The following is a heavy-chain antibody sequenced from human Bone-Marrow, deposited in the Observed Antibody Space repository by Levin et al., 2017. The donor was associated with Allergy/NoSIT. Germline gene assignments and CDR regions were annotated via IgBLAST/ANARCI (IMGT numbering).Heavy chain of an antibody. CDR3: AREGWYYDSSGYYWFDY. J-gene: IGHJ4*02. Sequence: GGSLRLSCAASGFTFSSYEMNWVRQAPGKGLEWVSYISSSGSTIYYADSVKGRFTISRDNAKNSLYLQMNSLRAEDTAVYYCAREGWYYDSSGYYWFDYWGQGTLVTVSS. CDR1: GFTFSSYE. CDR2: ISSSGSTI. D-gene: IGHD3-22*01. V-gene: IGHV3-48*03.